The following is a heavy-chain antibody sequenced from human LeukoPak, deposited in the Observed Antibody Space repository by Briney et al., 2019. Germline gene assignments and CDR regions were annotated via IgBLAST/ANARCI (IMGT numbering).Heavy chain of an antibody. J-gene: IGHJ1*01. CDR3: ARGRYGGNSVYFQH. D-gene: IGHD4-23*01. CDR1: GGSISSGNYY. V-gene: IGHV4-61*02. Sequence: PSETLSLTCTVSGGSISSGNYYWSWIRQPAGKGLEWIGRIYTSGGTNYNPSLKSRVTISVDTSKNQFSLKLSSVTAADTAVYYCARGRYGGNSVYFQHWGQGTLVTVSS. CDR2: IYTSGGT.